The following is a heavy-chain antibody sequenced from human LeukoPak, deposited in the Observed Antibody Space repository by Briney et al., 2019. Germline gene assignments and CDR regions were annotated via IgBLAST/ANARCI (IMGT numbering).Heavy chain of an antibody. J-gene: IGHJ4*02. D-gene: IGHD3-22*01. CDR1: GFTFSSYG. CDR3: ARYYYDSSGYYPSDY. V-gene: IGHV3-30*02. Sequence: GGSLRLSCAASGFTFSSYGMHWVRQAPGKGLEWVAFIRYDGSNKYYADSVKGRFTISRDNSKNTLCLQMNDLRAEDTAVYYCARYYYDSSGYYPSDYWGQGTLVTVSS. CDR2: IRYDGSNK.